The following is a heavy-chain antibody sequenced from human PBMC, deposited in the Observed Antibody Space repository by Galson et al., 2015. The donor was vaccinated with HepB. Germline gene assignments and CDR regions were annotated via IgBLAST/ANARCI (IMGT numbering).Heavy chain of an antibody. V-gene: IGHV3-48*02. J-gene: IGHJ6*02. CDR2: ISSSGDTI. CDR3: AREVGYDPYYYFGMDV. D-gene: IGHD5-12*01. CDR1: GFAFSTYS. Sequence: SLRLSCAASGFAFSTYSMNWVRQAPGKGLEWISCISSSGDTIYYADSVKGRLTISRDNAKNSLYLQMNSLRDEDTAVYYCAREVGYDPYYYFGMDVWGQGTTVTVSS.